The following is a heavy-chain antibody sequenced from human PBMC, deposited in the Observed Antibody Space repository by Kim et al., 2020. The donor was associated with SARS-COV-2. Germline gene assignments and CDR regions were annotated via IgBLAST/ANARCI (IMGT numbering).Heavy chain of an antibody. CDR2: IKQDGSEK. CDR3: ARGSRVVFLSSGWYNWFDP. Sequence: GGSLRLSCAASGFTFSSYWMSWVRQAPGKGLEWVANIKQDGSEKYYVDSVKGRFTISRDNAKNSLYLQMNSLRAEDTAVYYCARGSRVVFLSSGWYNWFDPWGQGTLVTVSS. J-gene: IGHJ5*02. V-gene: IGHV3-7*03. D-gene: IGHD6-19*01. CDR1: GFTFSSYW.